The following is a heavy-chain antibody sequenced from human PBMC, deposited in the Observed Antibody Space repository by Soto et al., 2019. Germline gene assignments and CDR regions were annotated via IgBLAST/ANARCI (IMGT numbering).Heavy chain of an antibody. CDR1: VFDFTTYA. V-gene: IGHV3-33*01. Sequence: WWSLRLSCSVTVFDFTTYAMHWFRQTPDKGLEWVAIIWFDGIKEFYAESVRGRFTTSIDTSKNTVFLQMNNVRAEDTALYYCTRATFDVWGQGTTVTVSS. J-gene: IGHJ6*02. CDR2: IWFDGIKE. CDR3: TRATFDV.